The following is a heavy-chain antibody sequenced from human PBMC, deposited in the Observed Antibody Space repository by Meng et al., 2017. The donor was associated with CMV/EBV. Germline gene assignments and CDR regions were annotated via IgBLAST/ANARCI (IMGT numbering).Heavy chain of an antibody. CDR3: AREYCSSTSRYSDAFDI. J-gene: IGHJ3*02. Sequence: GSLRLSCAVYGGSFSGYYWSWIRQPPGKGLEWIGEINHSGSTNYNPSLKSRVTISVDTSKNQFSLKLSSVTAADTAVYYCAREYCSSTSRYSDAFDIWGQGTMVTVSS. CDR2: INHSGST. D-gene: IGHD2-2*01. CDR1: GGSFSGYY. V-gene: IGHV4-34*01.